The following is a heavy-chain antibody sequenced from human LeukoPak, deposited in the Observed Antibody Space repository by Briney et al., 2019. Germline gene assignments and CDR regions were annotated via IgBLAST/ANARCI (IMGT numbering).Heavy chain of an antibody. J-gene: IGHJ5*02. Sequence: SETLSLTCTVSGYSISSGYYWGWIRQPPGKGLEWIGSIYHSGSTYYNPSLKSRVTISVDTSKNQFSLKLSSVTAADTAVYYCARAYSSGWSNWFDPWGQGTLVTVSS. CDR1: GYSISSGYY. CDR3: ARAYSSGWSNWFDP. CDR2: IYHSGST. V-gene: IGHV4-38-2*02. D-gene: IGHD6-19*01.